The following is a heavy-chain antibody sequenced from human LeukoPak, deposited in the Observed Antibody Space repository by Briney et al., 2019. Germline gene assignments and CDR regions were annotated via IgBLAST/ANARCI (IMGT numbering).Heavy chain of an antibody. V-gene: IGHV3-53*01. D-gene: IGHD1-14*01. CDR3: ARGVEPLAANTLAY. J-gene: IGHJ4*02. CDR1: GFTVSHNY. CDR2: LYSDGNT. Sequence: GGSLRLSCTASGFTVSHNYMHWVRQAPGKGLEWVSVLYSDGNTKYADSVQGRFTISRDNSKNTLYLEMNSLSPDDTAVYYCARGVEPLAANTLAYWGQGTLVTVSS.